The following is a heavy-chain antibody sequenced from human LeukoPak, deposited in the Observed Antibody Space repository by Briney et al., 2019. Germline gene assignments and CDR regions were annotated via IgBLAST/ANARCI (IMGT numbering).Heavy chain of an antibody. Sequence: QSGGSLRLSCAASGFTFSSYWMSWVRQAPGKGLEWVANIKQDGSEKYYVDSVKGRFTISRDNAKSSLYLQMNSLRAEDTAVYYCARVRYDFWSGWRAFDIWGQGTMVTVSP. CDR3: ARVRYDFWSGWRAFDI. D-gene: IGHD3-3*01. J-gene: IGHJ3*02. CDR2: IKQDGSEK. CDR1: GFTFSSYW. V-gene: IGHV3-7*01.